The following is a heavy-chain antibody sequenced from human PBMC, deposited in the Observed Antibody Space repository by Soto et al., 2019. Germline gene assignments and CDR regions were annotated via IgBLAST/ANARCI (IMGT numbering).Heavy chain of an antibody. J-gene: IGHJ5*02. CDR1: GFTFGDSY. D-gene: IGHD2-15*01. CDR3: VRGGGGGLFDP. CDR2: ISPGSRYP. V-gene: IGHV3-11*06. Sequence: GGSLRLSCAGSGFTFGDSYMSWIRQAPGKGLEWLSYISPGSRYPAYADPVKGRFTISRDNAKRSLYLQMMSLTAEDTTIYYCVRGGGGGLFDPWGQGTMVTVSS.